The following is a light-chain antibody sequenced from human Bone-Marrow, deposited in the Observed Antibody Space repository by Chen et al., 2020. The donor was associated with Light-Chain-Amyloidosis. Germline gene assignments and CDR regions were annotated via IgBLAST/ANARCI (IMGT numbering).Light chain of an antibody. V-gene: IGLV6-57*01. J-gene: IGLJ3*02. CDR1: SGSIATNY. CDR3: QSYQGSSQGV. Sequence: NLMLPQPHSVSESPGTTVVISRTRSSGSIATNYVQWYQQRPGSSPTTVIYEDDQRPSGVPDRFSGSIDRSSNSASLTISGLKTEDEADYYCQSYQGSSQGVFGGGTKLTVL. CDR2: EDD.